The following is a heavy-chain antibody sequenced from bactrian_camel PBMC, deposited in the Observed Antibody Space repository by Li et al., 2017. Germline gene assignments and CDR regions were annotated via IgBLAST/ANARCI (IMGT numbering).Heavy chain of an antibody. CDR3: AAEDQAPWDMGWICNYNS. V-gene: IGHV3S53*01. CDR1: GVTVSDLS. CDR2: IDKGDNP. J-gene: IGHJ4*01. Sequence: HVQLVESGGGSVQTGGSLRLSCATSGVTVSDLSMGWFRQAPGKQREGVALIDKGDNPRYTDSVKGRFTISKDHAKNSLILRMDNLKPEDTALYTCAAEDQAPWDMGWICNYNSWGQGTQVTVS. D-gene: IGHD3*01.